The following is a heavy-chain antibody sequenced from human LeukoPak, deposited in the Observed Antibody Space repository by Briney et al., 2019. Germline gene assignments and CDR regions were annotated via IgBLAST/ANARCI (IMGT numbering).Heavy chain of an antibody. CDR1: GSTFSSYA. CDR2: TSGSGGST. Sequence: PGGSLRLSCAASGSTFSSYAMSWVRQAPGKGLEWVSATSGSGGSTYYADSVKGRFTISRDNSKNTLYLQMNSLRAEDTAVYYCARVCGGDCRNDAFDIWGQGTMVTVSS. D-gene: IGHD2-21*02. V-gene: IGHV3-23*01. CDR3: ARVCGGDCRNDAFDI. J-gene: IGHJ3*02.